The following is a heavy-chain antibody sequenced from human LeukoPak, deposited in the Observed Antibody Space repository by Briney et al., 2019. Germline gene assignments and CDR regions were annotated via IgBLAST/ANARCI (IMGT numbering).Heavy chain of an antibody. CDR1: GGSFSGYY. V-gene: IGHV4-34*01. J-gene: IGHJ4*02. CDR3: ARGRYDFWFPFGY. Sequence: SETLSLTCAVYGGSFSGYYWSWIRQPPGKGLEWIGEINHSGSTNYNPSLKSRVTISVDTSKNQFSLKLSSVTAADTAVYYCARGRYDFWFPFGYWGQGTLVTVSS. D-gene: IGHD3-3*01. CDR2: INHSGST.